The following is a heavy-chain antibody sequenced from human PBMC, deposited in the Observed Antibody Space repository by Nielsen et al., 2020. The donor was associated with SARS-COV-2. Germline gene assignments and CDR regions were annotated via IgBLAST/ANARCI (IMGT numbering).Heavy chain of an antibody. Sequence: ASVKVSCKASGYTFTSYAMHWVRQGPGQRLEWMGWINAGNGNTKYSQKFQGRVTITRDTSASTAYMELSSLRSEDTAVYYCARGFIAAAGGFDYWGQGTLVTVSS. CDR3: ARGFIAAAGGFDY. CDR2: INAGNGNT. V-gene: IGHV1-3*01. J-gene: IGHJ4*02. CDR1: GYTFTSYA. D-gene: IGHD6-13*01.